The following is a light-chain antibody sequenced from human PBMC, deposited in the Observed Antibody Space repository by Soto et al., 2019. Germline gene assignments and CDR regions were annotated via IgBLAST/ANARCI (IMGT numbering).Light chain of an antibody. Sequence: EIVMTQYQATLSVSPGERATLSCRASQSVSSNLAWYQQKPGQAPRLLIYGASSRATGIPDRFSGSGSGTDFTLTISRLEPEDFAVYHCQQYGSSPLTFGQRSKVDI. CDR3: QQYGSSPLT. J-gene: IGKJ1*01. V-gene: IGKV3-20*01. CDR2: GAS. CDR1: QSVSSN.